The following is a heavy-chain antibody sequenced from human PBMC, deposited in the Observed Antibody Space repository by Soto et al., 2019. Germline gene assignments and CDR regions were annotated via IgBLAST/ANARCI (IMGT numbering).Heavy chain of an antibody. V-gene: IGHV4-59*01. CDR1: GGSISSYY. J-gene: IGHJ6*03. Sequence: SETLSLTCTVSGGSISSYYWSWIRQPPGKGLEWIGYIYYSGSTNYNPSLKSRVTISVDTSKNQFSLKLSSVTAADTAVYYCARGRGFGELSKKRHYYYYYMDVWGKGTTVTVSS. D-gene: IGHD3-10*01. CDR2: IYYSGST. CDR3: ARGRGFGELSKKRHYYYYYMDV.